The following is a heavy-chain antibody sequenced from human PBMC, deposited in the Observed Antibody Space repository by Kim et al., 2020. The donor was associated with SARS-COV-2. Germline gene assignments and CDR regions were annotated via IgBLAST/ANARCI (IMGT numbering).Heavy chain of an antibody. Sequence: SETLSLTCTVSGGSISSYYWSWIRQPPGKGLEWIGYIYYSGSTNYNPSLKSRVTISVDTSKNQFSLKLSSVTAADTAVYYCARGDYYDGYYFDYWGQGTLVTVSS. V-gene: IGHV4-59*01. J-gene: IGHJ4*02. D-gene: IGHD3-22*01. CDR2: IYYSGST. CDR1: GGSISSYY. CDR3: ARGDYYDGYYFDY.